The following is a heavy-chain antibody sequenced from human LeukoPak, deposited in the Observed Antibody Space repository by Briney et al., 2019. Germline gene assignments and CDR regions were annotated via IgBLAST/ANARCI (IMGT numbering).Heavy chain of an antibody. CDR1: GYTFTSYG. D-gene: IGHD3-22*01. V-gene: IGHV1-2*02. CDR3: ARVLLHYYDSSGYQENFPFDC. CDR2: INPNSGGT. Sequence: GASVKVSCKASGYTFTSYGISWVRQAPGQGLEWMGWINPNSGGTNYAQKFQGRVTMTRDTSISTAHMELSRLRSDDTAVYYCARVLLHYYDSSGYQENFPFDCWGQGTLVTVSS. J-gene: IGHJ4*02.